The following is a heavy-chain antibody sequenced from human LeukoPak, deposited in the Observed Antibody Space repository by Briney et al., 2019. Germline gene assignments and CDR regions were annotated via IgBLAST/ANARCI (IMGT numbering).Heavy chain of an antibody. V-gene: IGHV3-23*01. Sequence: GGSLRLSCAASGFTFSRYAMNWVRQAPGKGLEWVSGIRADAVTTYYADSVKGRFIISRDNSKNTVYLQMNSLSAEGAAVYYCVKDDGWVQYANWGQGTLVTVSS. J-gene: IGHJ4*02. CDR1: GFTFSRYA. CDR2: IRADAVTT. CDR3: VKDDGWVQYAN. D-gene: IGHD5-24*01.